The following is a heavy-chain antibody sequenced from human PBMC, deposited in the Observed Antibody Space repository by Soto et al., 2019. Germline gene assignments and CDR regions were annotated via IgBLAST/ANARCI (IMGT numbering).Heavy chain of an antibody. J-gene: IGHJ6*02. CDR2: ISGSGGST. Sequence: PGGSLRLSCAASGFTFSSYSMNWVRQAPGKGLEWVSYISGSGGSTYYADSVKGRFTISRDNSKNTLYLQMNSLRAEDTAVYYCAKNVWGITIFGGMDVWGQGTTVTVSS. CDR1: GFTFSSYS. D-gene: IGHD3-9*01. V-gene: IGHV3-23*01. CDR3: AKNVWGITIFGGMDV.